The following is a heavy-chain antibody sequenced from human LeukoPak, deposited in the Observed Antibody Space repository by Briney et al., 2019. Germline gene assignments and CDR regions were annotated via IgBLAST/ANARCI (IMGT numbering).Heavy chain of an antibody. CDR3: ARVASGYDVFDI. CDR2: IYYSGST. J-gene: IGHJ3*02. Sequence: SETLSLTCTVSGGSISSNYWSWIRQPPGKGLEWIGYIYYSGSTNYNPSLKSRVTISVDTSKNQFSLKLSSVTAADTAVFYCARVASGYDVFDIWGQGTMVTVSS. V-gene: IGHV4-59*01. D-gene: IGHD3-3*01. CDR1: GGSISSNY.